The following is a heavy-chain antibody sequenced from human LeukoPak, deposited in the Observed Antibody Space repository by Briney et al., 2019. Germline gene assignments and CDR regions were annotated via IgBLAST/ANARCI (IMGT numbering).Heavy chain of an antibody. CDR1: GFTFSNYA. Sequence: GGSLRLSCAASGFTFSNYAMIWVRQASRKGLEWVSSVSSGSSTIYYADSVKGRFTISRDNSKNSLYLQMNSLRAEDTAVYFCARARASTSNLGYFDYWGQGTLVTVSS. D-gene: IGHD1-26*01. CDR2: VSSGSSTI. CDR3: ARARASTSNLGYFDY. V-gene: IGHV3-48*01. J-gene: IGHJ4*02.